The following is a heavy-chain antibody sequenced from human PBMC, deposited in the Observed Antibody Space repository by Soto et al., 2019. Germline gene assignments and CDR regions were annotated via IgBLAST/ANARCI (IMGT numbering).Heavy chain of an antibody. J-gene: IGHJ4*02. CDR1: GYTFSSYH. Sequence: QIQLVQSGAEVKKPGASVKVSCKASGYTFSSYHITWVRQAPGQGLEWMGWISAYNGNTNYAQNLQGRVTMTTDPSTSTAYMELRSLRSDDTAVYYCARDLPPVDYWGQGTVVIVSS. CDR2: ISAYNGNT. V-gene: IGHV1-18*01. CDR3: ARDLPPVDY.